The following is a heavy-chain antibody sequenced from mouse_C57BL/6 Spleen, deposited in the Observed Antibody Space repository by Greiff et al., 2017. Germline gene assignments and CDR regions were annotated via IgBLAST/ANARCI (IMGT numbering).Heavy chain of an antibody. V-gene: IGHV14-1*01. CDR1: GFNIKDYY. J-gene: IGHJ2*01. D-gene: IGHD1-1*01. CDR2: IDPEDGDT. Sequence: VQLQQSGAELVRPGASVKLSCTASGFNIKDYYMHWVKQRPEQGLEWIGRIDPEDGDTEYAPKFQGKATMTADTSSNTAYLQLSSLTSEDTAVYYCTTGDYYGSRSYYFDYWGQGTTLTVSS. CDR3: TTGDYYGSRSYYFDY.